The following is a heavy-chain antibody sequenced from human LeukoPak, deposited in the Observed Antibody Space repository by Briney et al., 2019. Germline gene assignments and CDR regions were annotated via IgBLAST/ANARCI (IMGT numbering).Heavy chain of an antibody. CDR2: ISSSSSTI. CDR3: SFSLNY. V-gene: IGHV3-48*01. Sequence: PGGSLRLSCAASGFTFNSYSMNWVRQAPGKGLEWVSYISSSSSTIYYADSVKGRFTISRDNAKNSLYLQMNSLRAEDTAVYYCSFSLNYWGQGTLVTVSS. J-gene: IGHJ4*02. CDR1: GFTFNSYS.